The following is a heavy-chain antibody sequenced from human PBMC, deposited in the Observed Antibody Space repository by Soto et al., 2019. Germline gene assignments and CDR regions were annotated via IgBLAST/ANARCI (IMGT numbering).Heavy chain of an antibody. V-gene: IGHV4-59*01. D-gene: IGHD6-6*01. J-gene: IGHJ6*02. CDR3: ARSKAGSSSVGKYGMDV. CDR1: GGSISSYY. Sequence: TSETLSLTCTVSGGSISSYYWSWIRQPPGKGLEWIGYIYYSGSTNYNPSLKSRVTISVDTSKNQFSLKLSSVTAADTAVYYCARSKAGSSSVGKYGMDVWGQGTTVTSP. CDR2: IYYSGST.